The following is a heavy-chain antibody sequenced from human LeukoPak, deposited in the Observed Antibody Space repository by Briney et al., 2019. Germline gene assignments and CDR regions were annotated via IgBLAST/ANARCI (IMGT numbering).Heavy chain of an antibody. V-gene: IGHV3-23*01. CDR3: AKAGALIAAAGKYY. CDR2: ISDSGGST. J-gene: IGHJ4*02. D-gene: IGHD6-13*01. CDR1: GFTFSSYA. Sequence: GGSLRLSCAASGFTFSSYAMSWVRQAPGKGLEWVSAISDSGGSTYYADSVKGRFTISRDNSKNTLYLQMNSLRPEETAVYCCAKAGALIAAAGKYYWGQGTLVTVSS.